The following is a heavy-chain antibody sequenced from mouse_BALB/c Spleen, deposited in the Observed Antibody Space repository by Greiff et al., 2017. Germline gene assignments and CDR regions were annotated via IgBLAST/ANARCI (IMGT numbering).Heavy chain of an antibody. CDR3: ASLYDYDFDY. V-gene: IGHV5-4*02. Sequence: EVKLMESGGGLVKPGGSLKLSCAASGFTFSDYYMYWVRQTPEKRLEWVATISDGGSYTYYPDSVKGRFTISRDNAKNNLYLQMSSLKSEDTAMYYCASLYDYDFDYWGQGTTLTVSS. CDR1: GFTFSDYY. CDR2: ISDGGSYT. J-gene: IGHJ2*01. D-gene: IGHD2-4*01.